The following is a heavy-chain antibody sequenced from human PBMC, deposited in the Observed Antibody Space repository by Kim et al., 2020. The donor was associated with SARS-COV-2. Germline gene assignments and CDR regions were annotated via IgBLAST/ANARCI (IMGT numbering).Heavy chain of an antibody. CDR1: GYTFTSYG. CDR2: ISAYNGNT. J-gene: IGHJ3*02. D-gene: IGHD6-13*01. V-gene: IGHV1-18*01. CDR3: ARDVYSSSWYGDDAFDI. Sequence: ASVKVSCKASGYTFTSYGISWVRQAPGQGLEWMGWISAYNGNTNYAQKLQGRVTMTTDTSTSTAYMELRSLRSDDTAVYYCARDVYSSSWYGDDAFDIWGQGTMVTVSS.